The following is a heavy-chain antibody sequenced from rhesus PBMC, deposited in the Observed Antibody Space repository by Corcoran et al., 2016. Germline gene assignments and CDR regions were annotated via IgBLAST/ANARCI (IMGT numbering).Heavy chain of an antibody. D-gene: IGHD4-29*01. V-gene: IGHV4-165*01. Sequence: QVQLQQWGEGLVKPSETLSLTCAVYGGSVSGYWWGWIRQPPGKGLEWIGQIRSGGSTNYNPSRKSRVTISIDTSKNQFSLKLSSVTAADTAVYYCARQVATVAALGSLDVWGRGVLVTVSS. CDR1: GGSVSGYW. CDR2: IRSGGST. CDR3: ARQVATVAALGSLDV. J-gene: IGHJ5-2*02.